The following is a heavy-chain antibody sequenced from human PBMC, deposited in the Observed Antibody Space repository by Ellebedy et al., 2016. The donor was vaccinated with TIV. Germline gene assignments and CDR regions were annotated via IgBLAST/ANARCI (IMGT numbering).Heavy chain of an antibody. CDR3: ARDQEFWYSWFNP. V-gene: IGHV4-30-2*01. CDR1: GGSISSGGYS. D-gene: IGHD6-13*01. CDR2: INHSGST. Sequence: SETLSLTXAVSGGSISSGGYSWSWIRQPPGKGLEWIGEINHSGSTNYNPSLKSRVTISVDTSKNQFSLKLSSVTAADTAVYYCARDQEFWYSWFNPWGQGTLVTVSS. J-gene: IGHJ5*02.